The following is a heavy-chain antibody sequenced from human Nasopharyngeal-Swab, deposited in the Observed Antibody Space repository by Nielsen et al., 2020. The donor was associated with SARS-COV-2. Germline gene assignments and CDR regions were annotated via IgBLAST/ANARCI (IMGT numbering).Heavy chain of an antibody. Sequence: GESLKISCAASGFTFSSYGMHWVRQAPGKGLEWVAVISYDGSNKYYADSVKGRFTISRDNSKNTLYLQMNSLRAEDTAVYYCAKDVYQRSGYSYGSDAFDIWGQGTMVTVSS. CDR1: GFTFSSYG. D-gene: IGHD5-18*01. CDR3: AKDVYQRSGYSYGSDAFDI. CDR2: ISYDGSNK. V-gene: IGHV3-30*18. J-gene: IGHJ3*02.